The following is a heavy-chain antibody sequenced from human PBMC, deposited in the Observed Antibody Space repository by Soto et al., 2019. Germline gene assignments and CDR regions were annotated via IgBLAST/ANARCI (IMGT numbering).Heavy chain of an antibody. D-gene: IGHD6-6*01. CDR2: INPNSGGT. CDR1: GCPFTGYY. V-gene: IGHV1-2*02. J-gene: IGHJ6*02. CDR3: ARDSSSSSHYDGMDV. Sequence: XAVTVSCKASGCPFTGYYRHWVRQAPGQGLEWMGWINPNSGGTNYAQKFQCRVTMTRDTSISTAYMELSRLRSDDTAVYYCARDSSSSSHYDGMDVWGQGTTVTVSS.